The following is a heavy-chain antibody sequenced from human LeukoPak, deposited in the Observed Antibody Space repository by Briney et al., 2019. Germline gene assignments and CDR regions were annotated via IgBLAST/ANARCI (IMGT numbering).Heavy chain of an antibody. V-gene: IGHV3-23*01. Sequence: PGGSLRLSCAASGFTFSSYAMNWVRQAPGKGLEWVSTISGSGVSTYYADSVKGRFTISRDNSKNTLYLQMKSLRAADTAVYYCAKRDSTGWYSDYWGQGTLVTVSS. CDR2: ISGSGVST. CDR1: GFTFSSYA. CDR3: AKRDSTGWYSDY. D-gene: IGHD6-19*01. J-gene: IGHJ4*02.